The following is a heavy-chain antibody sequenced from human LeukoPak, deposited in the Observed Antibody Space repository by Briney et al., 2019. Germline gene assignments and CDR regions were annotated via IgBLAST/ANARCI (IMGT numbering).Heavy chain of an antibody. CDR2: TYYRSKWHY. CDR1: GDSVSSNSGV. V-gene: IGHV6-1*01. D-gene: IGHD6-13*01. CDR3: ATIAAVGYDAFDI. Sequence: SQTLSLTCAISGDSVSSNSGVWNWIRQSPSRGLEWLGRTYYRSKWHYDYALSVKSRITINPDTSKNQFSQQLNSVTPEDTAVYYCATIAAVGYDAFDIWGQGTMVTVSS. J-gene: IGHJ3*02.